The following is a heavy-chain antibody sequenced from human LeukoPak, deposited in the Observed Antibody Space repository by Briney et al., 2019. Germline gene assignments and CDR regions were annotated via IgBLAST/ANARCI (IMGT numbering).Heavy chain of an antibody. J-gene: IGHJ6*03. V-gene: IGHV3-23*01. CDR1: GFTFSDAW. CDR2: ISGSGGST. CDR3: AKGPTILIDPVLRYFDWLPNYYYYYMDG. D-gene: IGHD3-9*01. Sequence: GGSLRLSCAASGFTFSDAWMSWVRQAPGKGLEWVSAISGSGGSTYYADSVKGRFTISRDNSKNTLYLQMNSLRAEDTAVYYCAKGPTILIDPVLRYFDWLPNYYYYYMDGGGKGPRSPSP.